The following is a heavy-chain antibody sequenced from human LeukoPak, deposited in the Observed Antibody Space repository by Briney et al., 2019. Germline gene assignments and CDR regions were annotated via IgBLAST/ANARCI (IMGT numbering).Heavy chain of an antibody. J-gene: IGHJ4*02. D-gene: IGHD4-17*01. CDR1: GYTFSSFG. Sequence: ASVKVSCKASGYTFSSFGISWVRQAPGQGLEGMEWIGAYNGNTNYAQELQGRVTMTTDTSTSTAYMELRSLRSDDTAVYYCARAGAAVTSHFDFWGQGTLVIVSS. CDR3: ARAGAAVTSHFDF. CDR2: IGAYNGNT. V-gene: IGHV1-18*01.